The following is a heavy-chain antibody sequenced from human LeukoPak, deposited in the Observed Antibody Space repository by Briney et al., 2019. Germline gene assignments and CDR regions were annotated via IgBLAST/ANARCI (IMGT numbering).Heavy chain of an antibody. J-gene: IGHJ3*02. V-gene: IGHV3-30*18. CDR2: ISYDGSNK. CDR1: GFTFSSYG. CDR3: AKDATPQSGAFDI. Sequence: GSLRLSCAASGFTFSSYGMHWVRQAPGKGLEWVAVISYDGSNKYYADSVKGRFTISRDNSKNTLYLQMNSLRAEDTAVYYCAKDATPQSGAFDIWGQGTMVTVSS.